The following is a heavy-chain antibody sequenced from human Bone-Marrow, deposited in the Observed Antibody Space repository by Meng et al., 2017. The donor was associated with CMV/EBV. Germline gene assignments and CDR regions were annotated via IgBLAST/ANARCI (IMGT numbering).Heavy chain of an antibody. V-gene: IGHV1-69*05. Sequence: SVKVSCKASGGTFSSYAISWVRQGPGQGLEWMGGIIPIFGTANYAQKFQGRVTITTDESTSTAYMELSRLRSDDTAVYYCARDRVTMVRGVGYYYYGMDVWGQGTTVTVSS. CDR2: IIPIFGTA. CDR3: ARDRVTMVRGVGYYYYGMDV. CDR1: GGTFSSYA. J-gene: IGHJ6*02. D-gene: IGHD3-10*01.